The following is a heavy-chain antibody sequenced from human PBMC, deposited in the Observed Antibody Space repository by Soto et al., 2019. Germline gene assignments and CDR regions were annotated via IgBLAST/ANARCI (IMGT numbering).Heavy chain of an antibody. CDR1: GGTFSSYA. CDR2: IIPIFVTA. J-gene: IGHJ5*02. V-gene: IGHV1-69*12. D-gene: IGHD6-13*01. CDR3: ARGKDDSSSWYDPPNQNWFDP. Sequence: QVQLVQSGAEVKKPGSSVKVSCKASGGTFSSYAISWVRQAPGQGLEWMVGIIPIFVTANYAQKFQGRVTITADESTSTAYMELSSLRSEDTAVYYCARGKDDSSSWYDPPNQNWFDPWGQGTLVTVSS.